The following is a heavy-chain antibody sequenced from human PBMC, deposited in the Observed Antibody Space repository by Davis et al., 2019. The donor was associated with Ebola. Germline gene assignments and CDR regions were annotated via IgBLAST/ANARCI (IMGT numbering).Heavy chain of an antibody. V-gene: IGHV4-4*02. Sequence: SETLSLTCAVSGDSIISSKWWSWLRQPPGKGLEWIGEINHSGSTNYNPSLKSRVTISVDTSKNQFSLKLSSVTAADTAVYYCASPYDSSGYPDYWGQGTLVTVSS. J-gene: IGHJ4*02. CDR2: INHSGST. D-gene: IGHD3-22*01. CDR1: GDSIISSKW. CDR3: ASPYDSSGYPDY.